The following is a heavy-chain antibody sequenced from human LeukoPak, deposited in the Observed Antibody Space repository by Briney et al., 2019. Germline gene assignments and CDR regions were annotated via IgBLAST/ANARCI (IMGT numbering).Heavy chain of an antibody. Sequence: SETLSLTCTVSGGSISSSSDYWGWIRQPPGEGLGWFGSIYYSGSTYYYPPLKSRVTISVDTSKNQYSLKLSSVTAADTAVYYCARQHRIPPLYYFDYWGQGTLVTVSS. CDR3: ARQHRIPPLYYFDY. J-gene: IGHJ4*02. V-gene: IGHV4-39*01. CDR1: GGSISSSSDY. CDR2: IYYSGST. D-gene: IGHD2-15*01.